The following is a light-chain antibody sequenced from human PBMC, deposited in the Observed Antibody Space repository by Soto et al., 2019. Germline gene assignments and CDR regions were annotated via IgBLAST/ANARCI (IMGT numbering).Light chain of an antibody. V-gene: IGLV2-23*02. Sequence: QSALTHPVSVSGSPGQSITISCTGTSSDVGSYNPVSWYQQHPGKAPKLMIYEVSKRPSGVSNRSSGSKSGNTASLTISGLQAEDEADYYCCSYAGSSTYVFGTGTKVTVL. J-gene: IGLJ1*01. CDR2: EVS. CDR1: SSDVGSYNP. CDR3: CSYAGSSTYV.